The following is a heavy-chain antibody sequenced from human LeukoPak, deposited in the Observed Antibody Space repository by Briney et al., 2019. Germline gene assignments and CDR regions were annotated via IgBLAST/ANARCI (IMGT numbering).Heavy chain of an antibody. D-gene: IGHD2-2*01. V-gene: IGHV3-23*01. CDR1: GFTFSNYA. CDR3: AKVFKYCSSTSCSPDFFDY. CDR2: ISGSGGST. Sequence: GGSLRLSCAASGFTFSNYAMSWVRQAPGKGLEWVSAISGSGGSTYYADSVKGRFTISRDNSKNTLYLQMNSLRAEDTAVYYCAKVFKYCSSTSCSPDFFDYWGQGTLVTVSS. J-gene: IGHJ4*02.